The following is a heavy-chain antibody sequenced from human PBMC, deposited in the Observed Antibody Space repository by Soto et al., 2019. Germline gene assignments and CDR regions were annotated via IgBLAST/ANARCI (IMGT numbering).Heavy chain of an antibody. CDR1: GFSLSTSGVG. Sequence: QITLKESGPPLVKPTQTLTLTCTFSGFSLSTSGVGVGWIRQPPGKALEWLALIYWNDDKRYSPSLKSRLTITKDTSKNQVVLTMTNMDPVDTATYYCAHSLVVVVAAPYYFDYWGQGTLVTVSS. CDR3: AHSLVVVVAAPYYFDY. CDR2: IYWNDDK. V-gene: IGHV2-5*01. J-gene: IGHJ4*02. D-gene: IGHD2-15*01.